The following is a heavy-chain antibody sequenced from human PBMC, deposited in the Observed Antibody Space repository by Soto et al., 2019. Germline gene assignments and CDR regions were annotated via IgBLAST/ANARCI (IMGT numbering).Heavy chain of an antibody. V-gene: IGHV3-30*18. CDR3: AKDLYYDSSGYSSYYFDY. CDR2: ISYDGSNK. D-gene: IGHD3-22*01. J-gene: IGHJ4*02. CDR1: GFTFSSYG. Sequence: PGGSLRLSCAASGFTFSSYGMHWVRQAPGKGLEWVAVISYDGSNKYYADSVKGRFTISRDNSKNTLYLQMNSLRAEDTAVYYCAKDLYYDSSGYSSYYFDYWGQGTLVTVSS.